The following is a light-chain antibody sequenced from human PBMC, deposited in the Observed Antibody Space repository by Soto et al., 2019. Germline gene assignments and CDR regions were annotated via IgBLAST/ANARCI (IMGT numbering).Light chain of an antibody. CDR1: QSVSSN. CDR2: GAS. J-gene: IGKJ4*01. CDR3: QQYDNWPLT. Sequence: ETVLTQSPATLPVSPGERATLSCRASQSVSSNLAWYQQKPGQAPRFLIYGASTRATGIPARFSGSGSGTEFTLTISSLQSEDFAVYYCQQYDNWPLTFGGGNKVDIK. V-gene: IGKV3-15*01.